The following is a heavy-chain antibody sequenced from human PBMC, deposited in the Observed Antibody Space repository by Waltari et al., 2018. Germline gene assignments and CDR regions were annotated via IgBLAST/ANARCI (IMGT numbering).Heavy chain of an antibody. CDR2: IYYSGST. Sequence: QVQLQESGPGLVKPSETLSLTCTVSGGSISSHYWSWIRQPPGKGLEWIGYIYYSGSTNDNPSLKSRVTISVDTSKNQFSLKLISVTAADTAVYYCARVPRVVPAARAGIWFDPWGQGTLVTVSS. CDR1: GGSISSHY. CDR3: ARVPRVVPAARAGIWFDP. D-gene: IGHD2-2*01. J-gene: IGHJ5*02. V-gene: IGHV4-59*11.